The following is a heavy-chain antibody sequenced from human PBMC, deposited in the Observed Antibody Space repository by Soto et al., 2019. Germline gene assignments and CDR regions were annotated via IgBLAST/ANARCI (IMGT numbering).Heavy chain of an antibody. CDR3: ARHQVSGVWEIDL. CDR2: ISYDGGNK. CDR1: GFTFTTSA. J-gene: IGHJ5*02. D-gene: IGHD1-26*01. Sequence: QVQLVESGGGVVQPGRSLRLSCAASGFTFTTSAMHWVRQAPGKGLEWVAVISYDGGNKYYGDSVKGRFTISRDNSKSTLYLQMNSLRAGDTAVYYCARHQVSGVWEIDLWCQGTLVTVSS. V-gene: IGHV3-30-3*01.